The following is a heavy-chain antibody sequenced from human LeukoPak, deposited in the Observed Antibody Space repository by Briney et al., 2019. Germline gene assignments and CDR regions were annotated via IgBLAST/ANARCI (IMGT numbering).Heavy chain of an antibody. CDR3: ARDWLDYYDSSAFDI. Sequence: TSETLSLTCTVSGGSISSSSYYWGWIRRPPGKGLEWIGSIYYSGSTYYNPSLKSRVTISVDRSKNQFSLKLSSVTAADTAVYYCARDWLDYYDSSAFDIWGQGTMVTVSS. D-gene: IGHD3-22*01. CDR2: IYYSGST. J-gene: IGHJ3*02. CDR1: GGSISSSSYY. V-gene: IGHV4-39*07.